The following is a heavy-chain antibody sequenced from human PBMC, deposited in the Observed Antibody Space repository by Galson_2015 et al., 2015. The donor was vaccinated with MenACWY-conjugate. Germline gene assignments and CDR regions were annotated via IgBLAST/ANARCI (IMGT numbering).Heavy chain of an antibody. V-gene: IGHV3-30-3*01. CDR2: ISEDGNNK. CDR3: AREGNDYDFWSTYYYYFAY. D-gene: IGHD3-3*01. Sequence: SLRLSCAASGFTFSSYVMHWVRQAPGKGLEWVAVISEDGNNKNYADSVKGRFTISRDNSKNTLYLQMNTLRAEDTAVYYCAREGNDYDFWSTYYYYFAYWG. CDR1: GFTFSSYV. J-gene: IGHJ4*01.